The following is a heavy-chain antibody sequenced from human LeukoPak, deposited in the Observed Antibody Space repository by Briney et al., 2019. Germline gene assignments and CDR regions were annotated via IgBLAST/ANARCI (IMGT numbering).Heavy chain of an antibody. J-gene: IGHJ6*02. V-gene: IGHV4-59*01. CDR3: ARWGPCGMDV. CDR1: GDSISSYY. Sequence: PSETLSLTCTVSGDSISSYYWSWIRQPPGKGLEWIGYIYYSGSTNYNPSLKSRVTISVDTSKNQFSLKLSSVTAADTAVYYCARWGPCGMDVWGQGTTVTVSS. CDR2: IYYSGST. D-gene: IGHD3-16*01.